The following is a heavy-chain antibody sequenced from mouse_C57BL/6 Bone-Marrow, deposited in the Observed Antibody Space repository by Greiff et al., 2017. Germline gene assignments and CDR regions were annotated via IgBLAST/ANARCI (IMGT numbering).Heavy chain of an antibody. CDR1: GYTFTSYG. CDR2: IYPRSGNT. V-gene: IGHV1-81*01. Sequence: VKLLESGAELARPGASVKLSCKASGYTFTSYGISWVKQRTGQGLEWIGEIYPRSGNTYYNEKFKGKATLTADKSSSTAYMELRSLTSEASAVYFCASGFAYWGQGTLVTVSA. CDR3: ASGFAY. J-gene: IGHJ3*01.